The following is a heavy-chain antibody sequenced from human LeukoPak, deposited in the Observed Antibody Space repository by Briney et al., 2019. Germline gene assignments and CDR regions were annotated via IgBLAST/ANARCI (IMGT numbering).Heavy chain of an antibody. D-gene: IGHD6-19*01. J-gene: IGHJ6*03. Sequence: SETLSLTCTVSGGSISSYYWSWIRQPPGKGLEWIGYIYYSGSTNYNPSLKSRVTISVDTSKNQFSLKLSSVTAADTAVYYCARSLVAGDFYYYYYTWTSGAKGPRSPSP. V-gene: IGHV4-59*01. CDR2: IYYSGST. CDR3: ARSLVAGDFYYYYYTWTS. CDR1: GGSISSYY.